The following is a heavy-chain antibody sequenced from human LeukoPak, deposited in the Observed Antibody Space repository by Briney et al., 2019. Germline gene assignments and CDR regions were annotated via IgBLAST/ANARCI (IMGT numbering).Heavy chain of an antibody. Sequence: SGGALRLSCAASGVTFDDHAMCWGRHGLGEGLEWGCGLNWNVGSLGYVDSVKSGFTISRDNAKNARYMQMNSLRAGATALYHCAREKRSDSRGYYPYYFDYWGQGTLVTVSS. J-gene: IGHJ4*02. CDR3: AREKRSDSRGYYPYYFDY. V-gene: IGHV3-20*01. D-gene: IGHD3-22*01. CDR1: GVTFDDHA. CDR2: LNWNVGSL.